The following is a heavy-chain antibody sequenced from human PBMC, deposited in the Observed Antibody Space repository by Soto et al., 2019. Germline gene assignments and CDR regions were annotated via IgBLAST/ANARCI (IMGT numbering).Heavy chain of an antibody. CDR2: IFPDDSDT. J-gene: IGHJ4*02. Sequence: GESLKISCKASGYIIKNYWIGWVRQMPGQGLEWMGIIFPDDSDTRYSPSLQGHVTISVDKSISTAYVQWSSLKASDSAIYYCFRGGVTSRTFDYWGQGTLVTVSS. D-gene: IGHD3-16*01. CDR1: GYIIKNYW. V-gene: IGHV5-51*01. CDR3: FRGGVTSRTFDY.